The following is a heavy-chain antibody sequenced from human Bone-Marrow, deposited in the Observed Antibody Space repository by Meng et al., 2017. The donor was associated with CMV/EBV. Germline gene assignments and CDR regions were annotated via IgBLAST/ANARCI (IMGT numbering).Heavy chain of an antibody. CDR3: ARDVTTLGYSGMDV. V-gene: IGHV3-30*14. D-gene: IGHD4-11*01. J-gene: IGHJ6*02. CDR2: IAYDGSIE. CDR1: GSTLSGYN. Sequence: GGSLRLSCVASGSTLSGYNMHWVRQAPGRGLEWVALIAYDGSIEYYADSVRGRFTISRDKSKNTLYVHMNSLRPEDTATYYCARDVTTLGYSGMDVWGQGTTVTVSS.